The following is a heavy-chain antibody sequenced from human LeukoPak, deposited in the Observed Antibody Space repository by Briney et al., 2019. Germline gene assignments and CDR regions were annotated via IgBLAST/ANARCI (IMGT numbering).Heavy chain of an antibody. J-gene: IGHJ4*02. CDR2: IIPIFGTA. CDR1: GYTFTSYY. CDR3: ARGFSGGSCYYY. Sequence: SVKVSCKASGYTFTSYYMHWVRQAPGQGLEWMGGIIPIFGTANYAQKFQGRVTITADKSTSTAYMELSSLRSEDTAVYYCARGFSGGSCYYYWGQGTLVTVSS. V-gene: IGHV1-69*06. D-gene: IGHD2-15*01.